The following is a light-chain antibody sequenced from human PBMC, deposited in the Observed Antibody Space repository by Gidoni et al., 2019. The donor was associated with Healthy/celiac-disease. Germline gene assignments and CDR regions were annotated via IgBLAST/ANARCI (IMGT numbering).Light chain of an antibody. CDR1: QSVSSSY. CDR2: GAS. Sequence: EIVLTQSPGTLSLSPGERATLSCRASQSVSSSYLAWYQQKPGQAPRLLIYGASSGSGTDFTLTISRLEPEDFALYYCQQYGSSLTFGQGTKLEIK. V-gene: IGKV3-20*01. CDR3: QQYGSSLT. J-gene: IGKJ2*01.